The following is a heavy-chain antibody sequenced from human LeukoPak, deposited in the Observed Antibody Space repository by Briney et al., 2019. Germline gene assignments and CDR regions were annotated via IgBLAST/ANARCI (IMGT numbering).Heavy chain of an antibody. Sequence: PGGSLKLSCADSGFTFSGSNIHWVRQAPGKGLERVTILYNGATTYYADSVKGRLTISRDNSKNTLYLQMNSLRAEDTAVYYCASARNTYYFDCWGQGTLVTVSS. CDR3: ASARNTYYFDC. CDR2: LYNGATT. D-gene: IGHD4-11*01. CDR1: GFTFSGSN. J-gene: IGHJ4*02. V-gene: IGHV3-53*01.